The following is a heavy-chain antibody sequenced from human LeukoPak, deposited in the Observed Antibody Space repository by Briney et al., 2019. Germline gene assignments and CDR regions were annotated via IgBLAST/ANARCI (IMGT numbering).Heavy chain of an antibody. D-gene: IGHD5-18*01. CDR2: IYPGDSDT. CDR3: ARSGSGYSYGPTGFDY. CDR1: GYSFTSYF. J-gene: IGHJ4*02. Sequence: GESLKISCKGSGYSFTSYFIGWVRQMPGKGLEWMGIIYPGDSDTRYSPSFQGQVTISADKSISTAYLQWSSLKASDTAMYYCARSGSGYSYGPTGFDYWGQGTLVTVSS. V-gene: IGHV5-51*01.